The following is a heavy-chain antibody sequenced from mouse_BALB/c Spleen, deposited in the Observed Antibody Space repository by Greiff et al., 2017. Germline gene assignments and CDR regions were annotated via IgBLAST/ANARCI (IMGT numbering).Heavy chain of an antibody. V-gene: IGHV1-5*01. CDR3: PRTGLTGDYYAMDY. Sequence: EVQLQQSGTVLARPGASVKMSCKASGYTFTSYWMHWVKQRPGQGLEWIGAIYPGNSDTRYNQKFKGKAKLTAVTSTSTAYMELSSLTNEDSAVYYCPRTGLTGDYYAMDYWGQGTSVTVSS. CDR2: IYPGNSDT. CDR1: GYTFTSYW. J-gene: IGHJ4*01. D-gene: IGHD1-1*01.